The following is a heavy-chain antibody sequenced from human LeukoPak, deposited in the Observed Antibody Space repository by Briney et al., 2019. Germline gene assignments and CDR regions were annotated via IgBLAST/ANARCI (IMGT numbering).Heavy chain of an antibody. Sequence: GGSLRLSCAASGFTFRSHWMHWVRQAPGKGPVWVSRINSDGSSTSYADSVKGRFTISRDNAKNTLYLQMNSLRAEDTAVYYCARDSRFSKNYMDVWGKGTTVTVSS. CDR1: GFTFRSHW. D-gene: IGHD2-2*01. J-gene: IGHJ6*03. V-gene: IGHV3-74*01. CDR2: INSDGSST. CDR3: ARDSRFSKNYMDV.